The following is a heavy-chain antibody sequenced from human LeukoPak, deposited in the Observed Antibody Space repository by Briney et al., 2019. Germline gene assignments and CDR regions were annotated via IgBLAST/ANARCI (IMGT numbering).Heavy chain of an antibody. CDR2: ISAYNGNT. V-gene: IGHV1-18*01. CDR1: GYTFTSYG. Sequence: ASVKVSCKASGYTFTSYGISWVRQAPGQGLEWMGWISAYNGNTNYAQKLQGRVTMTTDTSTSTAYMELRSLRSDDTAVYYCTRHAEGTRTFDYWGQGTLVTVSS. J-gene: IGHJ4*02. CDR3: TRHAEGTRTFDY. D-gene: IGHD1-7*01.